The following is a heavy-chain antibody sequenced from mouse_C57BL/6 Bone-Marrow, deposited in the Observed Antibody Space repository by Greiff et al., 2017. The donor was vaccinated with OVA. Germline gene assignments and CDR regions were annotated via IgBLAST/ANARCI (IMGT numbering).Heavy chain of an antibody. CDR3: ARRRDYYDYAYYYAMDY. D-gene: IGHD2-4*01. CDR1: GYTFTSYG. Sequence: QVQLQQSGAELARPGASVKLSCKASGYTFTSYGISWVKQRTGQGLEWIGEIYPRSGNTYYNEKFKGKATLTADKSSSTAYMELRSLTSEDSAVYFCARRRDYYDYAYYYAMDYWGKGTSVTVSS. J-gene: IGHJ4*01. V-gene: IGHV1-81*01. CDR2: IYPRSGNT.